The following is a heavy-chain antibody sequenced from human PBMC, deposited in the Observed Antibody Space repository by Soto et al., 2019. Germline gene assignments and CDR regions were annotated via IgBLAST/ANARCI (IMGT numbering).Heavy chain of an antibody. D-gene: IGHD6-13*01. Sequence: SETLSLTCTVSGGSISSGGYYWSWIRQHPGKGLEWIGYIYYSGSTYYNPSLKSRVTISVDTSKNQFSLKLSSVTAADTAVYYCARAMAIAAAEDNWFDPWGQGTLVTVSS. CDR1: GGSISSGGYY. CDR3: ARAMAIAAAEDNWFDP. CDR2: IYYSGST. V-gene: IGHV4-31*03. J-gene: IGHJ5*02.